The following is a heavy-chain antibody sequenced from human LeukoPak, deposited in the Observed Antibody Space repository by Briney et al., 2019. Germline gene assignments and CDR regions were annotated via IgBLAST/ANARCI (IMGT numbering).Heavy chain of an antibody. CDR3: ARAVAGTKVGFDY. V-gene: IGHV3-74*01. CDR2: INSDGSST. D-gene: IGHD6-19*01. CDR1: GFTFSSYW. J-gene: IGHJ4*02. Sequence: GGSLRLSCAASGFTFSSYWVHWVRQAPGKGLVWVSRINSDGSSTSYADSVKGRFTISRDNAKNTLYLQMNSLRAEDTAVYYCARAVAGTKVGFDYWGQGTLVTVSS.